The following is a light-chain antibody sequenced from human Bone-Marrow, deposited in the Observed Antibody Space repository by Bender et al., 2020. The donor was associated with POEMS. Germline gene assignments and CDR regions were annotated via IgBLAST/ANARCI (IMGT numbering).Light chain of an antibody. CDR3: AYTHD. V-gene: IGLV2-8*01. J-gene: IGLJ1*01. CDR2: EVS. CDR1: SSDVGGYDY. Sequence: QSVLTQPPSASGSPGQSVTISCIGTSSDVGGYDYISWYQQQPGKAPKLMIFEVSKRPSGVPDRFSGSKSGNTASLTISGLRPEDEADYYCAYTHDFGTGTKVTVL.